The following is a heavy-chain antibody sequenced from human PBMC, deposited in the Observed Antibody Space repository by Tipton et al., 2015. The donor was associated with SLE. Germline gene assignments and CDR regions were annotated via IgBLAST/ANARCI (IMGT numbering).Heavy chain of an antibody. D-gene: IGHD3-16*01. CDR2: LSGSGGGS. V-gene: IGHV3-23*01. CDR1: GFTFNSYA. CDR3: ARDLTGGKDS. J-gene: IGHJ5*02. Sequence: GSLRLSCVASGFTFNSYAMSWVRQAPGKGLEWVSALSGSGGGSYYADSVKGRFTISRDNSKNTLYLQMNTLRPEGTAVYYCARDLTGGKDSWGQGTLLTVAS.